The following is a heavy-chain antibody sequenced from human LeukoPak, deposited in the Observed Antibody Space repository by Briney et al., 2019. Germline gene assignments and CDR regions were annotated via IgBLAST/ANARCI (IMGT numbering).Heavy chain of an antibody. D-gene: IGHD3-10*01. CDR1: GDSVSGIPAV. V-gene: IGHV6-1*01. Sequence: SHTLPLTCAISGDSVSGIPAVWNWISQSPSRGLEWLGRDYYRSKWYIDYAVSVKGRITITPDTSKNQFSLQLNSVTPEDTAVYYCARGAVRGGTNFDYGGQGTLVTVSS. J-gene: IGHJ4*02. CDR2: DYYRSKWYI. CDR3: ARGAVRGGTNFDY.